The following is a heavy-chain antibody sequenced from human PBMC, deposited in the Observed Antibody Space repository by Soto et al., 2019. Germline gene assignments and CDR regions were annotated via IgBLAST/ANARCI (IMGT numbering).Heavy chain of an antibody. Sequence: SETLSLTCAVYGGSFSGYYWSWIRQPPGKGLEWIGEINHSGSTNYNPSLKSRVTISVDTSKNQFSLKLSSVTAADTAVYYCARAGNDFWSGYLPLNWFDPWGQGTLVTVS. D-gene: IGHD3-3*01. CDR2: INHSGST. CDR3: ARAGNDFWSGYLPLNWFDP. J-gene: IGHJ5*02. V-gene: IGHV4-34*01. CDR1: GGSFSGYY.